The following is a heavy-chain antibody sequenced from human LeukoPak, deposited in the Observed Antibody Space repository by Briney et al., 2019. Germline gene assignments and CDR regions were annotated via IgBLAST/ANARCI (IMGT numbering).Heavy chain of an antibody. CDR2: INSDGSST. D-gene: IGHD2-21*01. J-gene: IGHJ4*02. V-gene: IGHV3-74*01. Sequence: GGSLRLSCAASGSTFSSYWMHWVRQAPGKGLVWVSRINSDGSSTSYADSVKGRFTISRDNAKNKLYLQMNSLRAEDTAVYYCASLVIAIPNDYWGQGTLVTVSS. CDR3: ASLVIAIPNDY. CDR1: GSTFSSYW.